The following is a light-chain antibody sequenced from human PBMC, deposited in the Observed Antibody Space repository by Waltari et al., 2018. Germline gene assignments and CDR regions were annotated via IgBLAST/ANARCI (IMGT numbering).Light chain of an antibody. CDR3: QQYFNTPIT. J-gene: IGKJ4*01. V-gene: IGKV4-1*01. CDR1: QTILDTYDKNY. CDR2: WAS. Sequence: DIVMTQSPDSLAVSLGERVTINCRSAQTILDTYDKNYLAWNQQKPGQSPRLLIYWASTREFGFPDRFSCSGSWTDFTLTISGLQAEDVAVYYCQQYFNTPITFGGGTKVEIK.